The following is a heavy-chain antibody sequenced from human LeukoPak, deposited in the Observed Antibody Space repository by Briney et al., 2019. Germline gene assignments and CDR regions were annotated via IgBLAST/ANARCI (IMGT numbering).Heavy chain of an antibody. J-gene: IGHJ3*02. CDR2: IYPGDSDT. Sequence: GESLKISCKGSGYSFTSYWIGWVRQMPGKGLEWMGIIYPGDSDTRYSPSFQGQVTISADKSISTAYLRWSSLKASDTAMYYCARLYYYDSSGSLMVAAFDIWGQGTMVTVSS. V-gene: IGHV5-51*01. CDR3: ARLYYYDSSGSLMVAAFDI. CDR1: GYSFTSYW. D-gene: IGHD3-22*01.